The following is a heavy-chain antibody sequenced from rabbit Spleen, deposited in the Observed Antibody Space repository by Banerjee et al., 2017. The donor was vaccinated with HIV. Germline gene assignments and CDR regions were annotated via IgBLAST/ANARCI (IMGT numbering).Heavy chain of an antibody. CDR2: SYAGFGIT. CDR3: ARNANGGWDL. V-gene: IGHV1S47*01. CDR1: GIDLMSVA. J-gene: IGHJ4*01. D-gene: IGHD2-1*01. Sequence: QEQLKETGGGLVQPGGSLTLSCKASGIDLMSVAMSCVRQAPGKVLEWIGDSYAGFGITNSANWVKGRFIISSYNAQNTVNLQMTSLTAADTVSYFCARNANGGWDLWGPGTLVTVS.